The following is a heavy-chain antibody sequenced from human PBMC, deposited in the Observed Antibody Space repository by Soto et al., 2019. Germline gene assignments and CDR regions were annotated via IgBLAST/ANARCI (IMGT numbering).Heavy chain of an antibody. CDR2: ISIRGGDK. D-gene: IGHD6-6*01. CDR1: GFTFSSYA. V-gene: IGHV3-30*03. Sequence: VQLVESGGGVVQPGKSLRLSCAASGFTFSSYAMHWARQAPGKGLEWVTVISIRGGDKYYAESVRGRFTISRDDSKNTLYLQMDSLRVEDTAVYYCVRGTIVARQHLDYWGQGTLVTVSS. CDR3: VRGTIVARQHLDY. J-gene: IGHJ4*02.